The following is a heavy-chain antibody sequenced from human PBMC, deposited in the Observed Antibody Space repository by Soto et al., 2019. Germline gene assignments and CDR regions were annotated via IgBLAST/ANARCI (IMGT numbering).Heavy chain of an antibody. CDR3: ASAFAAWTCAD. V-gene: IGHV3-7*01. CDR2: IKQDGSEQ. D-gene: IGHD6-25*01. J-gene: IGHJ4*02. Sequence: GGSLRLSCAASGFTFSSYWMSWVRQAPGKGLEWVANIKQDGSEQYYVDSVKGRFTISRDNAENSLYLQMSCLRAEDTAVYYCASAFAAWTCADWGQGTQVTVSS. CDR1: GFTFSSYW.